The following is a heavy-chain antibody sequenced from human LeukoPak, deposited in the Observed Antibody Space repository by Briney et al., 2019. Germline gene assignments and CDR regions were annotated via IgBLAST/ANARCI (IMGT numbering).Heavy chain of an antibody. Sequence: SETLSLTCAVSGASISSSNYYWGWVRQSPGKGLEWIGNIYSSGNTYYNASLKSRVTMYIDTSKNQFSLKLSSVTAADTAMYYCAKSNGYGLIDYWGQGALVTVSS. CDR2: IYSSGNT. CDR3: AKSNGYGLIDY. CDR1: GASISSSNYY. V-gene: IGHV4-39*01. J-gene: IGHJ4*02. D-gene: IGHD5-12*01.